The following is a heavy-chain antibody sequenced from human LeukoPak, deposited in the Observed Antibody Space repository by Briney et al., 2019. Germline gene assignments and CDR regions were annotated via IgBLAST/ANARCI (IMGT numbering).Heavy chain of an antibody. CDR3: TTDDASSAGMEWEPVDY. D-gene: IGHD3-3*01. V-gene: IGHV3-15*01. Sequence: PGGSLRLSCAASGFTFSNAWMSWVRQAPGKGLEWVGRIKSKTDGGTTDYAAPVKGRFTISRDDSKNTLYLQMNSLKTEDTAVYYCTTDDASSAGMEWEPVDYWGQGTLVTVSS. J-gene: IGHJ4*02. CDR1: GFTFSNAW. CDR2: IKSKTDGGTT.